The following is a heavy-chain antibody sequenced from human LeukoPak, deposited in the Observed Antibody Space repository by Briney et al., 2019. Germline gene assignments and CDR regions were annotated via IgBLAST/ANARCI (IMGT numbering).Heavy chain of an antibody. CDR1: GFIFSSYG. J-gene: IGHJ4*02. V-gene: IGHV3-23*01. D-gene: IGHD2-8*01. Sequence: GGSLRLSCGASGFIFSSYGMSWVRQAPGKGLEWVSTINSGGTNTYYADSVKGRFTISRDNSKNTLYLQMNSLRAEDTAVYYCAKACLLMVFAPGYWGQGTLVTVSS. CDR3: AKACLLMVFAPGY. CDR2: INSGGTNT.